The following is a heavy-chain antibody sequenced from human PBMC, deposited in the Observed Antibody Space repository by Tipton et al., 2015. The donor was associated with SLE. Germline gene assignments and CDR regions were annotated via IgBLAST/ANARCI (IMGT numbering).Heavy chain of an antibody. V-gene: IGHV1-18*01. CDR1: GYTFTSYG. D-gene: IGHD6-13*01. Sequence: QVQLVQSGPEVKKPGASVKVSCKASGYTFTSYGISWVRQAPGQGLEWMGWISAYNGNIYYADSVKGRFTISRDNAKNSLYLQMNSLRAEDTAVYYCARASIAAAASSFDYWGQGTLVTVSS. J-gene: IGHJ4*02. CDR3: ARASIAAAASSFDY. CDR2: ISAYNGNI.